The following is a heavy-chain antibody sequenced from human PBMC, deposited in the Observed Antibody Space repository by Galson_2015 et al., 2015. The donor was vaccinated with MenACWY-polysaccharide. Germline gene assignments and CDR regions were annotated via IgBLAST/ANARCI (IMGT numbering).Heavy chain of an antibody. CDR3: ARSSQQLVQYWFDP. J-gene: IGHJ5*02. Sequence: SETLSLTCTVPGGSISSSSYYWGWIRQPPGKGLEWIGSIYYSGSTYYNPSLKSRVTISVDTSKNQFSLKLSSVTAADTAVYYCARSSQQLVQYWFDPWGQGTLVTVSS. D-gene: IGHD6-13*01. CDR1: GGSISSSSYY. V-gene: IGHV4-39*01. CDR2: IYYSGST.